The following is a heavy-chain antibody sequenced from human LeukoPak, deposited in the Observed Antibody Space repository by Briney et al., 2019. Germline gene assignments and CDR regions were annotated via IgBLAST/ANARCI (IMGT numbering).Heavy chain of an antibody. CDR2: INHSGST. CDR3: ARSYYYDFWSGYYPDYYYYYGMDV. V-gene: IGHV4-34*01. D-gene: IGHD3-3*01. J-gene: IGHJ6*02. CDR1: GGSFSGYY. Sequence: SETLSLTCAVYGGSFSGYYWSWIRQPPGKGLEWIGEINHSGSTNYNPSLKSRVTTSVDTSKNQFSLKLSSVTAADTAVYYCARSYYYDFWSGYYPDYYYYYGMDVWGQGTTVTVSS.